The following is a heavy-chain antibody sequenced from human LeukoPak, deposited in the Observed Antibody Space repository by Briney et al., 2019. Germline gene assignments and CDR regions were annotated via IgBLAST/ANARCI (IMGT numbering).Heavy chain of an antibody. CDR3: ARYYDSSGACDY. D-gene: IGHD3-22*01. V-gene: IGHV4-34*01. J-gene: IGHJ4*02. Sequence: SETLSLTCAVYGGSFSGYYWSWIRQPPGKGLEWIGEINHSGSTNYNPSLKSRVTISVDTSKNQFSLMLSSVTAADTAVYYCARYYDSSGACDYWGQGTLVTVSS. CDR2: INHSGST. CDR1: GGSFSGYY.